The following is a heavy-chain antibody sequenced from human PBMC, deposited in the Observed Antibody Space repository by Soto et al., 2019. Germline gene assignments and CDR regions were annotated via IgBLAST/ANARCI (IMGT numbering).Heavy chain of an antibody. CDR3: ANGGYCSSTSCRAFDI. D-gene: IGHD2-2*01. CDR2: IYYSGST. V-gene: IGHV4-59*08. J-gene: IGHJ3*02. CDR1: GGFISSYY. Sequence: SETLSLTCTVSGGFISSYYWSWIRQPPGKGLEWIGYIYYSGSTNYNPSLKSRVTISVDTSKNQFSLKLSSVTTADTAVYYCANGGYCSSTSCRAFDIWGQGTMVTVSS.